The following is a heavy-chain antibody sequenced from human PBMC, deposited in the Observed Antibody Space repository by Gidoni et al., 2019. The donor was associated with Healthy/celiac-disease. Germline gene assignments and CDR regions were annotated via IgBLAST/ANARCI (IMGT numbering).Heavy chain of an antibody. CDR3: AGGGTMVRGVISDY. D-gene: IGHD3-10*01. V-gene: IGHV4-59*01. J-gene: IGHJ4*02. CDR1: GGSISSYY. Sequence: QVQLQESGPGLVKPSETLSLTCTVSGGSISSYYWSWIRQPPGKGLEWIGYIYYSGSTNYNPSLKSRVTISVDTSKNQFSLKLSSVTAADTAVYYCAGGGTMVRGVISDYWGQGTLVTVSS. CDR2: IYYSGST.